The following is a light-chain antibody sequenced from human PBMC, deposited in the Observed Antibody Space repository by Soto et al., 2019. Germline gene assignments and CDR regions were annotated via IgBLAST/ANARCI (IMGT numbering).Light chain of an antibody. Sequence: EIVLTQSPGTLFLSPGERATLSCRASQSVSSSYLAWYQQRPGQAPRLLIFGASYRATGVPDRFSGSGSGTDFTLTISRLEPEDFAVYYCQQYSSSPPAFTFGPGTKVDSK. CDR3: QQYSSSPPAFT. V-gene: IGKV3-20*01. J-gene: IGKJ3*01. CDR1: QSVSSSY. CDR2: GAS.